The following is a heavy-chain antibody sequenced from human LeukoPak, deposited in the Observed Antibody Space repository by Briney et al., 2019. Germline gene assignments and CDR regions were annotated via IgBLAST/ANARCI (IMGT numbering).Heavy chain of an antibody. Sequence: SETLSLTCTVSGGSISSSSYYWGWIRQPPGKGLEWIGSIYYSGSTYYNPSLKSRVTISVDTSKNQFSLKLSSVTAADTAMYYCARVGVYGDYSDYWGQGTLVTVSS. CDR2: IYYSGST. CDR3: ARVGVYGDYSDY. V-gene: IGHV4-39*07. J-gene: IGHJ4*02. CDR1: GGSISSSSYY. D-gene: IGHD4-17*01.